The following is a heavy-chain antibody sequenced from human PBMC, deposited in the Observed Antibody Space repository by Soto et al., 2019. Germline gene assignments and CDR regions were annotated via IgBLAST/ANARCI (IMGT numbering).Heavy chain of an antibody. V-gene: IGHV1-69*06. CDR1: GGTFSSYA. CDR3: AREKRGYSGYDSFDY. Sequence: QVQLVQSGAEVKKPGSSVKVSCKASGGTFSSYAISWVRQAPGQGLEWMGGIIPIFGTTNYAQKFQGRVTITADKSTSTAYMELSSLRSEDTAVYYCAREKRGYSGYDSFDYWGQGTLVTVSS. D-gene: IGHD5-12*01. CDR2: IIPIFGTT. J-gene: IGHJ4*02.